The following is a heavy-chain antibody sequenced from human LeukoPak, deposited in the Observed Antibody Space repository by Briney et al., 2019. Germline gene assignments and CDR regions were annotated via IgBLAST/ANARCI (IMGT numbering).Heavy chain of an antibody. CDR1: GGSFSGYY. J-gene: IGHJ4*02. CDR3: ARLILRVTMVRGVIIRASWFDY. Sequence: PSETLSLTCAVYGGSFSGYYWSWMRQPPAKGVEWIGEINHSGSTNYNPSLKSRVTISVDTSNNQFSQKLRSVTAADTAVDYCARLILRVTMVRGVIIRASWFDYWGQGTLVTVSS. CDR2: INHSGST. D-gene: IGHD3-10*01. V-gene: IGHV4-34*01.